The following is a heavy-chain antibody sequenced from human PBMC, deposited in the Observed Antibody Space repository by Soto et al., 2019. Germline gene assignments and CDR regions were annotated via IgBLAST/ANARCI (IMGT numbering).Heavy chain of an antibody. CDR2: INPNSGGT. CDR3: ARDRSRGYSYGPVGY. Sequence: ASVKVSCKASGYTFTGYYMHWVRQAPGQGLEWMGWINPNSGGTNYAQKFQGRVTMTRDTSISTAYMELSRLRSDDTAVYYCARDRSRGYSYGPVGYWGQGTLVTVSS. V-gene: IGHV1-2*02. J-gene: IGHJ4*02. D-gene: IGHD5-18*01. CDR1: GYTFTGYY.